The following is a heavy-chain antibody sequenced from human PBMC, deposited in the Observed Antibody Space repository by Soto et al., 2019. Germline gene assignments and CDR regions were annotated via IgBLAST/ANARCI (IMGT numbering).Heavy chain of an antibody. CDR2: IYYSGST. D-gene: IGHD5-12*01. CDR3: ARDGFLDAFDI. CDR1: GGSISSYY. V-gene: IGHV4-59*01. Sequence: PSETMSLTCTVSGGSISSYYWSWIRQPPGKGLEWIGYIYYSGSTNYNPSLKSRVTISVDTSKNQFSLKLSSVTAADTAVYYCARDGFLDAFDIWGQGTMVTGSS. J-gene: IGHJ3*02.